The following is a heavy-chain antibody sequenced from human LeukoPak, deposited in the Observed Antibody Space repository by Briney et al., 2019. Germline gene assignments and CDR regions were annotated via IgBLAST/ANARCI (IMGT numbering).Heavy chain of an antibody. V-gene: IGHV3-21*04. Sequence: GGSLRLSCAASGLTFSSYTMNWVRQAPGKGLEWVASIISSSTYIYYADSVKGRFTISRDNAKNSLYLQMNSLGPEDTAVYYCAKISDTAKFGLNDYWGQGTLVTVSS. CDR1: GLTFSSYT. J-gene: IGHJ4*02. CDR3: AKISDTAKFGLNDY. CDR2: IISSSTYI. D-gene: IGHD5-18*01.